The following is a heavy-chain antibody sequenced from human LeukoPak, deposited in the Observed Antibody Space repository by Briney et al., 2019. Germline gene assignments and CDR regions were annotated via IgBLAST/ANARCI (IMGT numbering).Heavy chain of an antibody. V-gene: IGHV4-59*12. J-gene: IGHJ4*02. D-gene: IGHD1-1*01. CDR1: GGSISTYY. CDR2: IYHSGST. Sequence: PPETLSLTCTVSGGSISTYYWTWIRQPPGKGLEWIGYIYHSGSTNYNPSLKSRVTMSVDTSKNQFSLKLSSVTAADTAVYYCARDRGTWNDDGFDYWGQGTLVTVSS. CDR3: ARDRGTWNDDGFDY.